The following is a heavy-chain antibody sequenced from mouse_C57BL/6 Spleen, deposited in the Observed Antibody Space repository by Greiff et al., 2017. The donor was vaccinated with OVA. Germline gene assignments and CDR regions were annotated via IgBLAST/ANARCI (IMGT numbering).Heavy chain of an antibody. CDR2: IYPGDGDT. J-gene: IGHJ1*03. D-gene: IGHD1-1*01. V-gene: IGHV1-82*01. Sequence: QVQLKESGPELVKPGASVKISCKASGYAFSSSWMNWVKQRPGKGLEWIGRIYPGDGDTNYNGKFKGKATLTADKSSSTAYMQHSRLTSVDSAVYFGSRCENYYCSSDGYFDDWGKGTTVTVSS. CDR1: GYAFSSSW. CDR3: SRCENYYCSSDGYFDD.